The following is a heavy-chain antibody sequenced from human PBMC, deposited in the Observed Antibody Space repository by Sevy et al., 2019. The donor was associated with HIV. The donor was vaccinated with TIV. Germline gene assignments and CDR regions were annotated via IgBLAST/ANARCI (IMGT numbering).Heavy chain of an antibody. CDR1: GGTFSSYA. CDR3: AGDPAAAGAGGGMDV. D-gene: IGHD6-13*01. CDR2: IIPIFGTA. V-gene: IGHV1-69*13. Sequence: ASVKVSCKASGGTFSSYAISWVRQAPGQGLEWMGGIIPIFGTANYAQKFQGRVTITADESTSTAYMELSSLRSEDTAVYYCAGDPAAAGAGGGMDVWGQGTTVTVSS. J-gene: IGHJ6*02.